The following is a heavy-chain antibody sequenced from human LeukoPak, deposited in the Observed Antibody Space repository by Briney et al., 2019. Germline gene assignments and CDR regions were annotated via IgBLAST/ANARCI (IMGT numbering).Heavy chain of an antibody. CDR3: ARASRYYYDSSGYPHNWFDP. CDR1: GGSISGTSYY. D-gene: IGHD3-22*01. J-gene: IGHJ5*02. V-gene: IGHV4-39*07. Sequence: PSETLSLTCTVSGGSISGTSYYWGWIRQPPGKGREGRGSIYFSGSTYYNPSLKRRFTISVDTSKHQFSLKLSSVTAADTAVYYCARASRYYYDSSGYPHNWFDPWGQGTLVTVSS. CDR2: IYFSGST.